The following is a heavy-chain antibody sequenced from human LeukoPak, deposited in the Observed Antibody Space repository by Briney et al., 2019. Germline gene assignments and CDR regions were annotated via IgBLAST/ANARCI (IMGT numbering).Heavy chain of an antibody. V-gene: IGHV3-7*01. D-gene: IGHD2-2*01. CDR3: ARTVEYCSSTSCSQKDFDY. CDR2: IKQDGSEK. CDR1: GFTFSSHA. J-gene: IGHJ4*02. Sequence: PGGSLRLSCAASGFTFSSHAMHWLRQTPGRGLEGVANIKQDGSEKYYVDSVKGRFTISRDNAKNSLYLQMNFLRGEDTAVYYCARTVEYCSSTSCSQKDFDYWGQGTLVTVSS.